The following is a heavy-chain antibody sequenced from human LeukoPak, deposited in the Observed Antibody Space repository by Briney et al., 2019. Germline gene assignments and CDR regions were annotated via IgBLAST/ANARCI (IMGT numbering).Heavy chain of an antibody. CDR2: IKEDGSKK. V-gene: IGHV3-7*03. Sequence: PGGSLKLSCAVSGFTFSKHWMTWVRQAPGKGLEWVANIKEDGSKKNYADSVKGRFTISRDNAKNSLYLQMNSLRAEDTAVYFCATPLDYYDSSGYHQGGDWGQGTLVTVSS. CDR3: ATPLDYYDSSGYHQGGD. D-gene: IGHD3-22*01. CDR1: GFTFSKHW. J-gene: IGHJ4*02.